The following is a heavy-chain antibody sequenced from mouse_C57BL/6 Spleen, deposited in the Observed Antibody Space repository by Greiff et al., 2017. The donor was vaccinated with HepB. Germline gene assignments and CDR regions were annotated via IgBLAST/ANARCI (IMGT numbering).Heavy chain of an antibody. J-gene: IGHJ2*01. CDR1: GYTFTSYG. CDR3: ARSITTVVADY. D-gene: IGHD1-1*01. CDR2: IYTRSGTT. Sequence: QVQLQQSGAELARPGASVKLSCKASGYTFTSYGISWVKQRTGQGLEWIGEIYTRSGTTYYNEKFKGKATLTADKSSSTAYMELRSLTSEDSAVYFCARSITTVVADYWGQGTTLTVSS. V-gene: IGHV1-81*01.